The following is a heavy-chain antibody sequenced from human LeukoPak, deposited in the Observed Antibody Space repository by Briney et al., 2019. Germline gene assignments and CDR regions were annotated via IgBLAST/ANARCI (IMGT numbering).Heavy chain of an antibody. CDR1: GGSISGSTYH. Sequence: SETLSPTCTVSGGSISGSTYHWGWIRQPPGKGLEWIGNIYYSGSTYYNPSLKSRVTISVDTSKNQFSLKLSSVTAADTAVYYCARTRAIAVAEDYWGQGTLVTVSS. V-gene: IGHV4-39*07. CDR2: IYYSGST. CDR3: ARTRAIAVAEDY. J-gene: IGHJ4*02. D-gene: IGHD6-19*01.